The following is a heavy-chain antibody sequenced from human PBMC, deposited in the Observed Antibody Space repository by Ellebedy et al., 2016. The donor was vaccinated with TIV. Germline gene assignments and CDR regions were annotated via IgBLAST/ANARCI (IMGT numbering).Heavy chain of an antibody. D-gene: IGHD1/OR15-1a*01. J-gene: IGHJ3*02. CDR3: ARQERGTTRGAFDI. CDR2: ISSGSTYI. V-gene: IGHV3-21*01. Sequence: GGSLRLSXSASGFSFSDYSMNWARQAPGKGLEWVSSISSGSTYIFYADSVKGRFTISRDNPTDSLYLQMNSLRAEDTAVHYCARQERGTTRGAFDIWGQGTRVTVSS. CDR1: GFSFSDYS.